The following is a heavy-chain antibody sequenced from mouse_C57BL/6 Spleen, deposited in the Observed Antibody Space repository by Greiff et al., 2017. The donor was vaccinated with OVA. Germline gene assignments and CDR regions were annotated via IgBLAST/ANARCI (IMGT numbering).Heavy chain of an antibody. CDR1: GYTFTSYW. V-gene: IGHV1-64*01. CDR2: IHPNSGST. Sequence: VQLQQPGAELVKPGASVKLSCKASGYTFTSYWMHWVKQRPGQGLEWIGLIHPNSGSTNYNEKFKSKATLTVDKSSSTAYMQLSSMTSEDSAVYYCGRNDYDGAWFAYWGQGTLVTVSA. J-gene: IGHJ3*01. CDR3: GRNDYDGAWFAY. D-gene: IGHD2-4*01.